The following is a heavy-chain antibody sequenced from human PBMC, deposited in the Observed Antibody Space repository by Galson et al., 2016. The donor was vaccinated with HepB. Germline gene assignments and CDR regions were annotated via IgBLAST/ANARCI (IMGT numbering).Heavy chain of an antibody. J-gene: IGHJ6*02. CDR2: IYYTGST. D-gene: IGHD2-2*01. CDR1: GGSISGSTYY. V-gene: IGHV4-39*01. CDR3: ARFYCRTTSCCCHCGMDV. Sequence: SETLSLTCTVSGGSISGSTYYWGWIRQPPGEGLEWIGNIYYTGSTYHNPSLKSRVTMSVDTSKDQLSLKLSSVTATDTAVYHCARFYCRTTSCCCHCGMDVWGQGTTVTVSS.